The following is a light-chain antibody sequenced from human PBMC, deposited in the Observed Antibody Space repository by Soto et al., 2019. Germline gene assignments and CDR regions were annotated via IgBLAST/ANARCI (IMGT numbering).Light chain of an antibody. CDR1: QSLLHSNGYNY. CDR2: LGS. CDR3: MQALQTPA. J-gene: IGKJ1*01. V-gene: IGKV2-28*01. Sequence: DIVMTQSPLSLPVTPGEPASISCRSSQSLLHSNGYNYLDWYLQKPGQSPQLLIYLGSTRASGVPDRFSGSASGTDFTLKISRVEAEDVGVYYCMQALQTPAFGQGTKVEI.